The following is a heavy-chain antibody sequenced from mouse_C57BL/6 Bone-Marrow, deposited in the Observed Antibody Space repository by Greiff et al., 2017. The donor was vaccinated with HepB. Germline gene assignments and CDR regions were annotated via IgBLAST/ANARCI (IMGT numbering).Heavy chain of an antibody. J-gene: IGHJ4*01. V-gene: IGHV7-1*01. Sequence: EVKVVESGGGLVQSGRSLRLSCATSGFTFSDFYMEWVRQAPGKGLEWIAASRNKANDYTTEYSASVKGRFIVFRDTSQSSLYLQMNALRAEDTTMYYCARDADDYDEGYYAMDYWGQGTSVTVSS. D-gene: IGHD2-4*01. CDR1: GFTFSDFY. CDR2: SRNKANDYTT. CDR3: ARDADDYDEGYYAMDY.